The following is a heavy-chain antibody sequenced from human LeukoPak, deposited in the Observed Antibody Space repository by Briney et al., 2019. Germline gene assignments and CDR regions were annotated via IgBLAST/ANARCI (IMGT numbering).Heavy chain of an antibody. CDR2: IKQDGSER. D-gene: IGHD3-22*01. CDR1: GFTFSSYW. V-gene: IGHV3-7*01. J-gene: IGHJ4*02. Sequence: PGGSLRLSCAASGFTFSSYWMSWVRQAPGKGLEWVANIKQDGSERYYVDSVKGRFTISRDNAKNSLYLQMNSLRAEDTAVYYCARESKYYDSSGYYGYWGQGTLVTVSS. CDR3: ARESKYYDSSGYYGY.